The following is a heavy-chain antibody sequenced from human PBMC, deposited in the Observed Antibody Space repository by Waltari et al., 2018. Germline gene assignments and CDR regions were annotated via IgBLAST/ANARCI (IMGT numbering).Heavy chain of an antibody. CDR2: IYYSGST. J-gene: IGHJ4*02. CDR3: ARDLRVWRDGHNLPFFDY. V-gene: IGHV4-39*07. Sequence: QLQLQESGPGLVKPSETLSLTCTVSGGSISSSSYYWGWIRQPPGKGLEWIGSIYYSGSTYYNPALKSRVTISVDTSKNQFSLKLSAVTAADTAVYYCARDLRVWRDGHNLPFFDYWGQGTLVTVSS. CDR1: GGSISSSSYY. D-gene: IGHD1-1*01.